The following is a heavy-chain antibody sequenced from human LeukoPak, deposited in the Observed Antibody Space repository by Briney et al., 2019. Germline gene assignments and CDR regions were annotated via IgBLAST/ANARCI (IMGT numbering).Heavy chain of an antibody. Sequence: ASVKVSCKASGYTFTDYYMHWVRQAPGQGLEWMGWINPNSGGTNYAQKFQGRVTMTRDTSISTAYTELSRLRSDDTAVFYCAREEVIAAAGPTLDYWGQGALVTVSS. J-gene: IGHJ4*02. V-gene: IGHV1-2*02. CDR1: GYTFTDYY. D-gene: IGHD6-13*01. CDR3: AREEVIAAAGPTLDY. CDR2: INPNSGGT.